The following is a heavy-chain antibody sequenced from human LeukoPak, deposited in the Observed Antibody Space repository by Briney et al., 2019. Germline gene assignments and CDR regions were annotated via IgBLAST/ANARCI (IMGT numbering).Heavy chain of an antibody. D-gene: IGHD3-22*01. J-gene: IGHJ4*02. Sequence: GGSLRLSYAASGFTFSSYWMHWVRQAPGKGLVWVSRINSDGSSTSYADSVKGRFTISRDNAKNTLYLQMNSLRAEDTAVYYCARGGYYYDSSVPDFDYWGQGTLVTVSS. V-gene: IGHV3-74*01. CDR3: ARGGYYYDSSVPDFDY. CDR2: INSDGSST. CDR1: GFTFSSYW.